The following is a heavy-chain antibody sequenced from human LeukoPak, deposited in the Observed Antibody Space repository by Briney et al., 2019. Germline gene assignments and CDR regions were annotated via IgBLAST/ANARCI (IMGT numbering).Heavy chain of an antibody. Sequence: ASVKVSCKASGYTFTGYYMHWVRQAPGQGLEWMGWINPNSGGTNYAQKFQGRVTMTRDTSISTAYMELSRLRSDDTAVYYCARDQLGNNWEKYYYFGMDVWGQGTTVTVSS. CDR3: ARDQLGNNWEKYYYFGMDV. CDR1: GYTFTGYY. CDR2: INPNSGGT. D-gene: IGHD1-1*01. J-gene: IGHJ6*02. V-gene: IGHV1-2*02.